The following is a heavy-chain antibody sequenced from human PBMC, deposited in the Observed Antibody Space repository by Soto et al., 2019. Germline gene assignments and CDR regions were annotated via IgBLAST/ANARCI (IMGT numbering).Heavy chain of an antibody. CDR3: ARDTSIAVAGPYYYGMDV. J-gene: IGHJ6*02. CDR1: GGTFSSYA. CDR2: IIPIFGTA. Sequence: QVQLVQSGAEVKKPGSSVKVSCKASGGTFSSYAISWVRQAPGQGLEWMGGIIPIFGTANYAQKFQGRVTITADESTSTASMELSSLRSEDTAVYYCARDTSIAVAGPYYYGMDVWGQGTTVTVSS. V-gene: IGHV1-69*01. D-gene: IGHD6-19*01.